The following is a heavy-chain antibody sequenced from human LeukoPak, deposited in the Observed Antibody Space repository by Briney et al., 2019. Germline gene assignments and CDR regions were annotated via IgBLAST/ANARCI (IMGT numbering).Heavy chain of an antibody. J-gene: IGHJ4*02. D-gene: IGHD2-2*01. CDR3: ARSRVLWLYIDY. V-gene: IGHV4-34*01. CDR1: GGSFSGYY. Sequence: SETLSLTCAVYGGSFSGYYWSWIRQPPGKGLEWIGEINHSGSTNYNPSLKSRVTISVDTSKNQFSLKLSSVTAADTAVYYCARSRVLWLYIDYWGQGTLVTVSP. CDR2: INHSGST.